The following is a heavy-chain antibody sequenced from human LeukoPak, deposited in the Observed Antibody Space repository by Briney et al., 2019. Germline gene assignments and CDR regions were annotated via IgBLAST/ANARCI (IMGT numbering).Heavy chain of an antibody. CDR2: ISSNGGST. J-gene: IGHJ4*02. CDR3: ARKSRDIVVVPAASFDY. CDR1: GFTFSSYA. Sequence: GGSLRLSCAASGFTFSSYAMHWVRQAPGKGLEYVSAISSNGGSTYYANSVKGRFTISRDNSKNTLYLQMGSLRAEDMAVYYCARKSRDIVVVPAASFDYWGQGTLVTVSS. D-gene: IGHD2-2*01. V-gene: IGHV3-64*01.